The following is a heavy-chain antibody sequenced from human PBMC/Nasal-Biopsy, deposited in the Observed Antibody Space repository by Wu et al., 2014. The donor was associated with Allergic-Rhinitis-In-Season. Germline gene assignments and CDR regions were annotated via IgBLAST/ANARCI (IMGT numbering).Heavy chain of an antibody. CDR2: IYYTGST. D-gene: IGHD5-12*01. J-gene: IGHJ4*02. CDR1: GGSFSDYY. Sequence: TLSLTCTVYGGSFSDYYWSWIRQAPGKGLEWIGYIYYTGSTNYNPSLKSRVTISVDTSENQFSLKLDSVTAADTAVYYCARGYSGGAYVPGYWGQGILVTVSS. CDR3: ARGYSGGAYVPGY. V-gene: IGHV4-59*08.